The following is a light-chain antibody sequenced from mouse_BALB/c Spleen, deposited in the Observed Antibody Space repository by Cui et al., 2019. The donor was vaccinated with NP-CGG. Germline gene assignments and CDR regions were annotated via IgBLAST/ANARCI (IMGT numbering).Light chain of an antibody. CDR1: TGTITTRNY. J-gene: IGLJ1*01. CDR2: GTN. CDR3: ALWYSNHWV. V-gene: IGLV1*01. Sequence: QAVVTQESALTTSPGETVTLTCRSSTGTITTRNYANLVQEKPEHFFPCLIGGTNNRAPGFPAKFSGSLIGDKAALIITGAQTEDEAIYFCALWYSNHWVFGGGTKLTVL.